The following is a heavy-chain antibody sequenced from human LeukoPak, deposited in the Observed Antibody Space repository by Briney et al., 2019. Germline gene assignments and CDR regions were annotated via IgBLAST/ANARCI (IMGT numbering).Heavy chain of an antibody. CDR3: ARGRRSSGWLDY. J-gene: IGHJ4*02. CDR2: INHSGST. V-gene: IGHV4-34*01. CDR1: GGSFRGYY. D-gene: IGHD6-19*01. Sequence: SETLSLTCAVYGGSFRGYYWSWIRQPPGKGLEWIGEINHSGSTNYNPSLKSRVTISVDTSKNQFSLKLSSVTAADTAVYYCARGRRSSGWLDYWGQGTLVTVSS.